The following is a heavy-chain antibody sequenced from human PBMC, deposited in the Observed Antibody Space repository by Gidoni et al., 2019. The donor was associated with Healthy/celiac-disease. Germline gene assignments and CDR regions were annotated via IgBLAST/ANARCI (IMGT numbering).Heavy chain of an antibody. CDR3: ARENVLLWFGELLYGGGLDY. CDR1: GGSFSGYY. Sequence: QVQLQQWGAGLLKPSETLSLTCAVYGGSFSGYYWSWIRQPPGKGLEWIGEINHSGSTNYNPSLKRRVTISVDTSKNQFSLKLSSVTAADTAVDYCARENVLLWFGELLYGGGLDYWGQGTLVTVSS. D-gene: IGHD3-10*01. V-gene: IGHV4-34*01. CDR2: INHSGST. J-gene: IGHJ4*02.